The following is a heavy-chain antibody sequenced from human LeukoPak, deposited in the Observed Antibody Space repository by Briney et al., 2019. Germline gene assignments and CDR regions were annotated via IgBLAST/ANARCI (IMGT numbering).Heavy chain of an antibody. J-gene: IGHJ4*02. Sequence: GGSLRLSCAASGFTFSSHWMSWVRQAPGKGLEWVANIKQDGSEKYYLDSVKGRFTISRDNAGTSLYLQMNSLRAEDTAVYYCARWGYTYGSYYFDSWGQGTLVTVSS. D-gene: IGHD5-18*01. V-gene: IGHV3-7*01. CDR3: ARWGYTYGSYYFDS. CDR1: GFTFSSHW. CDR2: IKQDGSEK.